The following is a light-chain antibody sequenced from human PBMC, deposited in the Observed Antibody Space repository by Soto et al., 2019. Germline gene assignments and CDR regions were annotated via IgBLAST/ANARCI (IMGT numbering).Light chain of an antibody. CDR2: GAS. Sequence: EIVMTQSPATLSVSPGETATLSCRASQSVSSNLAWYQQKPGQAPSLLIYGASTRATGIPARFSGSGSGTDFTLTISSLQSEDFAVYYCQQYNNWPRTFGQGTKVEIK. V-gene: IGKV3-15*01. J-gene: IGKJ1*01. CDR1: QSVSSN. CDR3: QQYNNWPRT.